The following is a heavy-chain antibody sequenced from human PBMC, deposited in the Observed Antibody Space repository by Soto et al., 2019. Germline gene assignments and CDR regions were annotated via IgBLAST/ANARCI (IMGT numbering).Heavy chain of an antibody. CDR2: IYVSGST. J-gene: IGHJ3*02. CDR3: ARVKGGDNPEGARDI. Sequence: WTWIRQPPGTGLEWIGYIYVSGSTNSSPSLKSRVTISIDTSKNQGSLQLSSVTAADTAVYYCARVKGGDNPEGARDIWGQGTMFTVSS. D-gene: IGHD1-26*01. V-gene: IGHV4-59*01.